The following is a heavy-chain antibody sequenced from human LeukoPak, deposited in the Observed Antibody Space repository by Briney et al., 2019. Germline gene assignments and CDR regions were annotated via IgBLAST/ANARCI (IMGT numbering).Heavy chain of an antibody. J-gene: IGHJ3*02. Sequence: SETLSLTCAVYGGSFSGYYWSWIRQPPGKGLEWIGEINHSGSTNYNPSLKSRVTISVDTSKNQFSLKLSSVTAADTAVYYCARGERLNTRRLGGCAFDIWGQGTMVTVSS. CDR1: GGSFSGYY. D-gene: IGHD1-26*01. V-gene: IGHV4-34*01. CDR3: ARGERLNTRRLGGCAFDI. CDR2: INHSGST.